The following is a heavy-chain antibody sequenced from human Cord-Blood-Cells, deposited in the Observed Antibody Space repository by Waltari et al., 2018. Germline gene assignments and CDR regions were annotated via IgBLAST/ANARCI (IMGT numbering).Heavy chain of an antibody. V-gene: IGHV4-39*01. Sequence: QLQLQESGPGLVKPSEPLSLTCTVSGGSISSSSYYWGWIRQPPGKGLEWIGSIYYSGSTYYNPSLKSRVTISVDTSKNQFSLKLSSVTAADTAVYYCARRGLEDFDYWGQGTLVTVSS. CDR3: ARRGLEDFDY. CDR1: GGSISSSSYY. CDR2: IYYSGST. D-gene: IGHD6-25*01. J-gene: IGHJ4*02.